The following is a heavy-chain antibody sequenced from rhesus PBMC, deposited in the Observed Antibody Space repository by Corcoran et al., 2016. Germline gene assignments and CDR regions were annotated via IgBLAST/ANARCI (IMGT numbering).Heavy chain of an antibody. J-gene: IGHJ5-1*01. V-gene: IGHV4S11*01. D-gene: IGHD6-31*01. CDR3: ARQTSGWAVTDV. CDR2: IHGSGTTT. CDR1: GGSLSGYY. Sequence: QVQLQESGLGLVQPSETLSLPCTVSGGSLSGYYWNWIRHIPGKGLAWISNIHGSGTTTNYKHSLKSRVTRSVDTSKNQFSLKLTSVTAADTAVYYCARQTSGWAVTDVWGPGVLVTVSS.